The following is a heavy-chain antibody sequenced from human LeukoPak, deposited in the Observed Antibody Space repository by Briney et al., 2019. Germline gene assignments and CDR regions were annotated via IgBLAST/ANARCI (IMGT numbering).Heavy chain of an antibody. CDR3: ASTFGSSWFRDPLDI. D-gene: IGHD6-13*01. V-gene: IGHV4-59*01. Sequence: SETLSLTCTVSGGSISSFYWNWIRQPPGKGLEWIGYIYNSGSTKYNPSLKSRVTISADTSKNQFSLKLSSVTAADTALYYCASTFGSSWFRDPLDIWGQGTMVTVSS. CDR1: GGSISSFY. J-gene: IGHJ3*02. CDR2: IYNSGST.